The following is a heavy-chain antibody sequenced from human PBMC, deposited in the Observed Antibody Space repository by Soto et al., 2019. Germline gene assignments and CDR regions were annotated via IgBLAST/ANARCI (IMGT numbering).Heavy chain of an antibody. D-gene: IGHD6-6*01. Sequence: SVKVSCTASGYTFTGYYVHWVRQAPGKALEWMGWLNPNSGGKNYAQKFQGRATMTRDTSISTAYMELSRLRSDDTAVYYCARGLQVIGARSLGYWGQGTLVTVSS. CDR1: GYTFTGYY. CDR2: LNPNSGGK. J-gene: IGHJ4*02. CDR3: ARGLQVIGARSLGY. V-gene: IGHV1-2*02.